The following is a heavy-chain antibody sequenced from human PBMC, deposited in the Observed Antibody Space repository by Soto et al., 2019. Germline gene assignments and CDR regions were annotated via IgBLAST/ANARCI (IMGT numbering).Heavy chain of an antibody. CDR2: INDDGTRT. CDR3: IRGPRPSSVGTGAF. CDR1: GFVFNMYW. J-gene: IGHJ4*02. D-gene: IGHD3-10*01. Sequence: PGGSLRLSCAASGFVFNMYWMHWVRQVPGEGPEWVTRINDDGTRTDYADSAKGRFTISRDNAKGILYLQMNALRVDDTAVYYCIRGPRPSSVGTGAFWGQGTLVTVSS. V-gene: IGHV3-74*01.